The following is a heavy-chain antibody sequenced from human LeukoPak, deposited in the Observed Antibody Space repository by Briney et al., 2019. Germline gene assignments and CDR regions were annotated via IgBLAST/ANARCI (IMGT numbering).Heavy chain of an antibody. V-gene: IGHV1-2*02. J-gene: IGHJ6*02. CDR1: GYTLTGYY. Sequence: ASVKVSCKASGYTLTGYYMHWVRQAPGQGLEWMGWINPNSGGTNYAQKFQGRVTMTRDTSISTAYMELSRLRSDDTAVYYRARAPTVTTLYYYYGMDVWGQGTTVTVSS. D-gene: IGHD4-17*01. CDR3: ARAPTVTTLYYYYGMDV. CDR2: INPNSGGT.